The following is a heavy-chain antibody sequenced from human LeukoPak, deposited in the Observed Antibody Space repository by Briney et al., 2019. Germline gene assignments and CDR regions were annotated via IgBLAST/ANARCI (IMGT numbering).Heavy chain of an antibody. CDR3: ARVSSSWYHYFDY. CDR1: GFTFSSYW. J-gene: IGHJ4*02. Sequence: PGGSLRLSCAASGFTFSSYWMSWVRQAPGKGLEWVANIKQDGSEKYYVDSVKGRFTISRDNAKNSLYLQMNSLRAEDTAVYYCARVSSSWYHYFDYWGQGTLVTVSP. D-gene: IGHD6-13*01. CDR2: IKQDGSEK. V-gene: IGHV3-7*04.